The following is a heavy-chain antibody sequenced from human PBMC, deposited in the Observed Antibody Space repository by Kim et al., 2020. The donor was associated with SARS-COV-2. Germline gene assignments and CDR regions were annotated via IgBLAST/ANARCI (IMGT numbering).Heavy chain of an antibody. D-gene: IGHD2-2*01. J-gene: IGHJ3*02. V-gene: IGHV5-51*01. Sequence: SFQGQVTISADKSISTAYLQWSSLKASDTAMYYCARQNPTQFQLLNAFDIWGQGTMVTVSS. CDR3: ARQNPTQFQLLNAFDI.